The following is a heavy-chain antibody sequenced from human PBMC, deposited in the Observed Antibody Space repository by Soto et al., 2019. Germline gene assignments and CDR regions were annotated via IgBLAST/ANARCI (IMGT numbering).Heavy chain of an antibody. CDR2: IIPIFGTA. CDR1: GGTFSSYA. J-gene: IGHJ4*02. D-gene: IGHD3-22*01. Sequence: SVKVSCKASGGTFSSYAISWVRQAPGQGLEWMGGIIPIFGTANYAQKFQGRVTITADESTSTAYMELSSLRSEDTAVYYCARGPRDYYDSSGYLPADYWGKGTLVTVS. V-gene: IGHV1-69*13. CDR3: ARGPRDYYDSSGYLPADY.